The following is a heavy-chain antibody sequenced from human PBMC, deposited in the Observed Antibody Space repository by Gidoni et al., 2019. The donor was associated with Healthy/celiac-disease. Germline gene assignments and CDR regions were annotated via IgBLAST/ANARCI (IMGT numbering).Heavy chain of an antibody. CDR2: ISSSSSYI. CDR3: ARDPSREHLWIQPSRDYYYGMDV. V-gene: IGHV3-21*01. J-gene: IGHJ6*02. CDR1: GFTCRIYS. D-gene: IGHD5-18*01. Sequence: EVQLVESGGGLVKPGGSLRLSCAACGFTCRIYSMNCVRQAPGKGLEWVSSISSSSSYIYYADSVKVSFTISRDNAKNSLYLQINSLRAEDTAVYYCARDPSREHLWIQPSRDYYYGMDVWGQVTTVTVSS.